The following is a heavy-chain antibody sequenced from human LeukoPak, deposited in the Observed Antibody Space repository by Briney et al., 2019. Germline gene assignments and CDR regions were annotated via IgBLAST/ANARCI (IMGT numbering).Heavy chain of an antibody. CDR2: IDPSGGST. J-gene: IGHJ4*02. V-gene: IGHV1-46*01. Sequence: ASVKVSCKASGYTFTSYYMHWVRQAPGQGLEWMGIIDPSGGSTSYAQKFQGRVTMTRDTSTSTVYMELSSLRSEDTAVYYCARASAADQFDYWGQGTLVTVSS. D-gene: IGHD2-15*01. CDR1: GYTFTSYY. CDR3: ARASAADQFDY.